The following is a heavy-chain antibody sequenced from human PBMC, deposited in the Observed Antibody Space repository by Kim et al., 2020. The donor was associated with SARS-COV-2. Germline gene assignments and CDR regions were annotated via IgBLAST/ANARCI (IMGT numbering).Heavy chain of an antibody. CDR3: AKVPFVDTAGSDY. J-gene: IGHJ4*02. CDR1: GFTFSSYE. CDR2: ISSSGSTI. D-gene: IGHD5-18*01. Sequence: GGSLRLSCAASGFTFSSYEMNWVRQAPGKGLEWVSYISSSGSTIYYADSVKGRFTISRDNAKNSLYLQMNSLRAEDTAVYYCAKVPFVDTAGSDYWGQGTLVTVSS. V-gene: IGHV3-48*03.